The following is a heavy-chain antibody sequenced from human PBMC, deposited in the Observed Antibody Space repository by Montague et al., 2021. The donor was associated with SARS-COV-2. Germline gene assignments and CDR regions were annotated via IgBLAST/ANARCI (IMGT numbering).Heavy chain of an antibody. V-gene: IGHV3-7*01. CDR1: VFTFSSYW. CDR2: IKQDGSEE. CDR3: ARDLRYFDWLFHSSGYYNYFDY. J-gene: IGHJ4*02. Sequence: SLRLSCSASVFTFSSYWMSWVRQAPGKGLEWVANIKQDGSEEYYVDSVKGRFTISRDNAKNSLYLQMNSLRAEDTAVYYCARDLRYFDWLFHSSGYYNYFDYWGQGTLVTVSS. D-gene: IGHD3-9*01.